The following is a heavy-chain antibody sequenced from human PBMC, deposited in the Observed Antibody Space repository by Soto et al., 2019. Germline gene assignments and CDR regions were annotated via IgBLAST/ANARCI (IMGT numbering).Heavy chain of an antibody. CDR3: ARELRFGEDYYGMDV. Sequence: QVQLQESGPGLVKPSQTLSLTCTVSGGSISSGGYYWSWIRQHPGKGLEWIGYIYYSGSTYYNPSLKSRVTVSVAPPKNQFSLKRSSVTAADTAVYYCARELRFGEDYYGMDVWGQGTTVTVSS. D-gene: IGHD3-10*01. CDR2: IYYSGST. J-gene: IGHJ6*02. CDR1: GGSISSGGYY. V-gene: IGHV4-31*03.